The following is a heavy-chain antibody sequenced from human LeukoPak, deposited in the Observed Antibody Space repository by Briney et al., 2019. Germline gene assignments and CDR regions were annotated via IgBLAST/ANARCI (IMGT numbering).Heavy chain of an antibody. CDR3: ARLSKYTYVL. CDR1: GGSISGSPYY. CDR2: VFHSGNT. Sequence: KPSETLSLTCSVSGGSISGSPYYWGWIRQPPGKGLEWIGNVFHSGNTYYSPSFRSRVTISVYLSLSLYSVTAADTAVYYCARLSKYTYVLWGQGTLVTVSS. J-gene: IGHJ4*02. D-gene: IGHD5-18*01. V-gene: IGHV4-39*01.